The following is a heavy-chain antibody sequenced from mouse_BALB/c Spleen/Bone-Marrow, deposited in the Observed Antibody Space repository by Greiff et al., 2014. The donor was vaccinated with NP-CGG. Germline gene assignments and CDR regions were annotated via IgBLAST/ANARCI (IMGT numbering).Heavy chain of an antibody. CDR1: GFTFSSYG. J-gene: IGHJ3*01. CDR3: ARDNYYDYDGFAY. Sequence: EVMLVESGGGLVQPGGSLKISCAASGFTFSSYGMSWVRQTPDKRLDLVATINSNGGSTYYPDSVKGRFTISRDNAKNTLYLQMGSLKSEDTAMYYCARDNYYDYDGFAYWGQGTLVTVSA. D-gene: IGHD2-4*01. V-gene: IGHV5-6-3*01. CDR2: INSNGGST.